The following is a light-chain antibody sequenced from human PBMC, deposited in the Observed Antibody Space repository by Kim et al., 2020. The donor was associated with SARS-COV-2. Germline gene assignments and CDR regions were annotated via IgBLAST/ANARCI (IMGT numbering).Light chain of an antibody. V-gene: IGLV2-23*02. Sequence: SALTQPASVAGSPGQSITMSCTGTSSDVGNYNLVSWYQQHPGKAPKLMTYEVTKRPSGVSNRFSASKSGNTASLTISGLQAEDEADYYCCPYAGSGTYVFGTGTKVTVL. CDR2: EVT. CDR3: CPYAGSGTYV. CDR1: SSDVGNYNL. J-gene: IGLJ1*01.